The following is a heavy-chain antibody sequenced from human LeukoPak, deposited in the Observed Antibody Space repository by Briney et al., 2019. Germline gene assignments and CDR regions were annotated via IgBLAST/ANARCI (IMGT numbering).Heavy chain of an antibody. CDR1: GFTFSDYY. CDR2: ISSSGSII. V-gene: IGHV3-11*04. CDR3: AREYSSGWAYYMDV. D-gene: IGHD6-19*01. Sequence: GGSLRLFCAASGFTFSDYYMSWIRKAPGKGLEWVSYISSSGSIIYYADSVKGRFTISRDNAKNSLNLQMNSLRAEDTAVYYCAREYSSGWAYYMDVWGKGTTVTVSS. J-gene: IGHJ6*03.